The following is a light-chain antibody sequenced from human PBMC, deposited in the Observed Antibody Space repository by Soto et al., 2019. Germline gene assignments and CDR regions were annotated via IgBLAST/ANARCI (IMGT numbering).Light chain of an antibody. CDR1: SSNIGSNT. Sequence: QSLLTQPPSASGTPGQRATISCSGSSSNIGSNTVNWYQQLPGTAPKLLIYSNNQRPSGVPDRFSGSKSGTSASLAISGLQSEDEADYYCAAWDDSLNGPVFGGGTKLTVL. CDR3: AAWDDSLNGPV. J-gene: IGLJ2*01. V-gene: IGLV1-44*01. CDR2: SNN.